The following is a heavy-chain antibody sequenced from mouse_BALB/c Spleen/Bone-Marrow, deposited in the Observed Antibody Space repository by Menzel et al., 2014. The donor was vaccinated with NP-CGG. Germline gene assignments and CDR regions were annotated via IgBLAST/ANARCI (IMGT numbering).Heavy chain of an antibody. CDR2: INPGSSTI. D-gene: IGHD1-2*01. V-gene: IGHV4-2*02. CDR1: GFDFGRYW. CDR3: ARLGCHGYHDN. Sequence: EVQGVESGGGLVQPGGSLNLACVASGFDFGRYWMSWARQAPGKGLEWIGEINPGSSTINYSPSLKDKFIMSRDNAKNTLCLQMRRVRSEDTSLYYCARLGCHGYHDNWGQGTTLTVSS. J-gene: IGHJ2*01.